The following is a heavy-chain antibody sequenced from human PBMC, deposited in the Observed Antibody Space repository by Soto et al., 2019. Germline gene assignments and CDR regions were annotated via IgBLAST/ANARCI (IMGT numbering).Heavy chain of an antibody. CDR3: AKMSLWFEELFPYYFDY. Sequence: EVQLLESGGGLVQPGGSLRLSCTASGFAFSNCAMNWVRQAPGKGLEWVSAISGSGGSTYYADSVKGRFTISRDNSKNTVSLQLNSLTAEDTAVCFCAKMSLWFEELFPYYFDYWGQGTLVTVSS. CDR1: GFAFSNCA. D-gene: IGHD3-10*01. V-gene: IGHV3-23*01. CDR2: ISGSGGST. J-gene: IGHJ4*02.